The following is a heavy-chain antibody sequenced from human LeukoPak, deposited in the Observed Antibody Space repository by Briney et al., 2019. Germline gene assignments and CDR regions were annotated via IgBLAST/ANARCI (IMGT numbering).Heavy chain of an antibody. CDR1: GFTFNKDD. V-gene: IGHV3-23*01. D-gene: IGHD3-22*01. J-gene: IGHJ4*02. CDR3: AKVPWGSFNMIVV. CDR2: VTANGANT. Sequence: GGSLRLSCVGSGFTFNKDDINWVRQAPGKGLEWVSGVTANGANTFYADSVKGRFTVARDNSMNTLYLQMNSLRVEDTAVYYCAKVPWGSFNMIVVWGQGTLVTVSS.